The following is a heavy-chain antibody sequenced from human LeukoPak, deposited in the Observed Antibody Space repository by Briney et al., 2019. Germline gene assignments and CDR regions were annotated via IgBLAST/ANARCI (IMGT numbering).Heavy chain of an antibody. D-gene: IGHD2-2*01. CDR1: GFTFSSYA. Sequence: QSGGSLRLSCAASGFTFSSYAMHWVRQAPGKGLEWVAVISYDGSNKYYADSVKGRFTISRDNSTNTLYLQMNSLRAEDTAVYYCARDADIVVVPAINWFDPWGQGTLVTVSS. V-gene: IGHV3-30-3*01. CDR3: ARDADIVVVPAINWFDP. J-gene: IGHJ5*02. CDR2: ISYDGSNK.